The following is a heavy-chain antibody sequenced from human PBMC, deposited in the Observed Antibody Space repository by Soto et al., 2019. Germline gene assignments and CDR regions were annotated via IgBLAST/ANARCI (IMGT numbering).Heavy chain of an antibody. Sequence: GGSLRLSCAASGFTFSSYAMHWVRQAPGKGLEYVSAISSNGGSTYYANSVKGRFTISRDNSKNTLYLQMGSLRAEDMAVYYCAREDLGRASAFDIWGQGTMVTVSS. CDR1: GFTFSSYA. D-gene: IGHD7-27*01. CDR3: AREDLGRASAFDI. CDR2: ISSNGGST. V-gene: IGHV3-64*01. J-gene: IGHJ3*02.